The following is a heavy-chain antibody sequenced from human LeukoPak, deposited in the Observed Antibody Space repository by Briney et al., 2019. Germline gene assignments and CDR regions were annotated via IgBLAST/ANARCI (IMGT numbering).Heavy chain of an antibody. D-gene: IGHD3-10*01. CDR1: GGTFSNYA. CDR3: ARDCRDQLLWFGDCAFDI. CDR2: INPNSGGT. Sequence: ASVKVSCKASGGTFSNYAISWVRQAPGQGLEWMGWINPNSGGTNYAQKFQGRVTMTRDTSISTAYMELSRLRSDDTAVYYCARDCRDQLLWFGDCAFDIWGQGTMVTVSS. V-gene: IGHV1-2*02. J-gene: IGHJ3*02.